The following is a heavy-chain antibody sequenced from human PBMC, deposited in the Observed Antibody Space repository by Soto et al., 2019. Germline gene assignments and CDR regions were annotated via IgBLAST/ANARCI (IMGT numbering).Heavy chain of an antibody. V-gene: IGHV4-59*01. J-gene: IGHJ5*02. CDR2: IYYSGST. CDR3: ARDQGEAAGIQGYNWFDP. CDR1: GGSISSYY. Sequence: SETLSLTCTVSGGSISSYYWSWIRQPPGKGLEWIGYIYYSGSTNYNPSLKSRVTISVDTSKNQFSLKLSSVTAADTAVYYCARDQGEAAGIQGYNWFDPLGQGTLVTVSS. D-gene: IGHD6-13*01.